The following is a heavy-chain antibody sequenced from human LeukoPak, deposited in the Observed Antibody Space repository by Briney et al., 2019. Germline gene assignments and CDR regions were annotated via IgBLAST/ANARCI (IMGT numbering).Heavy chain of an antibody. Sequence: SETLSLTCNVSGASMSNYYWVWIRQPPGEGLEWIGSIYHSGTTYSGSTYYNPSLKSRVTISLDTSKNQFSLKLSSVTATDTAVYYCARDETYSSDWQSNHYYYYMDVWGKGTTVTVSS. V-gene: IGHV4-39*07. D-gene: IGHD6-19*01. CDR3: ARDETYSSDWQSNHYYYYMDV. CDR1: GASMSNYY. J-gene: IGHJ6*03. CDR2: IYHSGTTYSGST.